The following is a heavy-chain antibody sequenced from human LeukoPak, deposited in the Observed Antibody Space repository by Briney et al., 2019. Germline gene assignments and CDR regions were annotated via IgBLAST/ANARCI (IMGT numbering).Heavy chain of an antibody. V-gene: IGHV1-46*01. CDR3: ARDGLAAFDI. Sequence: ASVKVSCKAAGYTFTSYYMHWGRQAPGQGLEWMGIINPSGGSTSYAQKFQGRGTMTRETSTSTVYMELSSLRSEDTAVYYCARDGLAAFDIWGQGTMVTVSS. CDR1: GYTFTSYY. CDR2: INPSGGST. J-gene: IGHJ3*02. D-gene: IGHD5-12*01.